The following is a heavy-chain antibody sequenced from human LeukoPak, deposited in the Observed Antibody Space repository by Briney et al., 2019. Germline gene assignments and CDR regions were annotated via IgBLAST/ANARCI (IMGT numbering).Heavy chain of an antibody. CDR3: AKDSGEYYFDS. Sequence: GRSLRLSCAASGFTFRSFGMNWVRQAPGKGLEWVADIWFDGSEKYYADSVKGRFTISRDNSNSTLFLQMTSLRAEDTAIYYCAKDSGEYYFDSWGQGTLVTVSS. CDR2: IWFDGSEK. D-gene: IGHD1-26*01. V-gene: IGHV3-33*06. J-gene: IGHJ4*02. CDR1: GFTFRSFG.